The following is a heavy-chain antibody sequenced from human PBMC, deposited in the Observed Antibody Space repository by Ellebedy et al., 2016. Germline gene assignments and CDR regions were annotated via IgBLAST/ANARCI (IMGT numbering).Heavy chain of an antibody. Sequence: GGSLRLSCAASGFTFSSYAMSWVRQAPGKGLEWVSAISGSGGSTYYADSVKGRFTISRDNSKNTLYLQMNSLRAEDTAVYYCAKGATRGIAVADTYFDYWGQGTLVTVSS. CDR3: AKGATRGIAVADTYFDY. CDR1: GFTFSSYA. D-gene: IGHD6-19*01. CDR2: ISGSGGST. V-gene: IGHV3-23*01. J-gene: IGHJ4*02.